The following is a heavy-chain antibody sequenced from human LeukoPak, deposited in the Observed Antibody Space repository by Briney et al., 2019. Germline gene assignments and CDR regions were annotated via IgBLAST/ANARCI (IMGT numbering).Heavy chain of an antibody. CDR1: GGSISSSSYY. CDR3: ARGFGESEYYYYGMDV. J-gene: IGHJ6*02. CDR2: NYYAGGT. V-gene: IGHV4-39*01. Sequence: NPSETLSLTCTVSGGSISSSSYYWGWIRQPPGRGLDWIGTNYYAGGTYYNPSLKSRVTISVDTSKNQFSLRLSSVTAADTAVYYCARGFGESEYYYYGMDVWGQGTTATVSS. D-gene: IGHD3-10*01.